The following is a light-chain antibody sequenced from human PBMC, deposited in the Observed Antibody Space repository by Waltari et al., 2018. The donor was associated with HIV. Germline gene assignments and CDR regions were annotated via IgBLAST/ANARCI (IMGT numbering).Light chain of an antibody. CDR1: NLATRS. CDR3: QLWDSNSDHRV. J-gene: IGLJ3*02. V-gene: IGLV3-21*01. CDR2: DDD. Sequence: SYELTQTPSVSVAPGETAKITCGGNNLATRSVHWYQQKPGQAPVLVISDDDDRPPGIPERLSGSNSGNTATLTINRVEDGDEADYYCQLWDSNSDHRVFGGGTKLTVL.